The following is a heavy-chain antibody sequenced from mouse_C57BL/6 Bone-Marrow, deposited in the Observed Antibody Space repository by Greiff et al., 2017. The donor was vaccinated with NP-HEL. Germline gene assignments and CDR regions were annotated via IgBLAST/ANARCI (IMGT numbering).Heavy chain of an antibody. Sequence: EVKLVESGGGLVKPGGSLKLSCAASGFTFSSYAMSWVRQTPEKRLEWVATISDGGSYTYYPDNVKGRFTISRDNAKNNLYLQMSHLKSEDTAMYYCAREPDYAMDYWGQGTSVTVSS. CDR2: ISDGGSYT. J-gene: IGHJ4*01. CDR1: GFTFSSYA. V-gene: IGHV5-4*01. CDR3: AREPDYAMDY.